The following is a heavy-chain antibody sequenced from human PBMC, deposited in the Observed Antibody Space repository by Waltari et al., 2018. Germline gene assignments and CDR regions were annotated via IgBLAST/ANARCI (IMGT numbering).Heavy chain of an antibody. J-gene: IGHJ4*02. Sequence: QVQLVQSGAEVKKPGASVKVSCKASGYTFTSYDINWVRQATGQGLEWMGWINPNSGNTGYAQKFQGRVTMTRTTSISTAYMELSSLRSEDTAVYYCARAGYCTNGVCFDYWGQGPLVTVSS. CDR1: GYTFTSYD. CDR2: INPNSGNT. D-gene: IGHD2-8*01. V-gene: IGHV1-8*01. CDR3: ARAGYCTNGVCFDY.